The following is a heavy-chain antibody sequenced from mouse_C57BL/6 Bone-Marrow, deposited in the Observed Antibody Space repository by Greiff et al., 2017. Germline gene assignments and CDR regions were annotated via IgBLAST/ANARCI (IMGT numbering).Heavy chain of an antibody. Sequence: EVKLMESGGGLVKPGGSLKLSCAASGFTFSSYAMSWVRQTPEKRLEWVATISDGGSYTYYPDNVQGRFTISRDNAKTNLYLQMSHLKSEDTAMYYCAREGVTTTDWGQGTTLTVSS. D-gene: IGHD2-1*01. CDR2: ISDGGSYT. J-gene: IGHJ2*01. CDR3: AREGVTTTD. CDR1: GFTFSSYA. V-gene: IGHV5-4*01.